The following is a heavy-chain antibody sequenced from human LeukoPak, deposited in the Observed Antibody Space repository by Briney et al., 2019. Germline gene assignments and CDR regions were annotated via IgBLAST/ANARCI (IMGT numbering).Heavy chain of an antibody. CDR2: INPNSGGT. CDR1: GYTFTGYY. D-gene: IGHD3-10*01. Sequence: ASVKVSCKASGYTFTGYYMHWVRQAPGQGLEWMGWINPNSGGTNYAQKFQGRVTMTTDTSTSTAYMELRSLRSDDTAVYYCARKGFIIYDYWGQGTLVTVSS. J-gene: IGHJ4*02. CDR3: ARKGFIIYDY. V-gene: IGHV1-2*02.